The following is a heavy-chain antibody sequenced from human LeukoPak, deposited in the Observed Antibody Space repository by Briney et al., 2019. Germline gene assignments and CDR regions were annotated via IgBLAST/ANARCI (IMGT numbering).Heavy chain of an antibody. V-gene: IGHV1-18*01. J-gene: IGHJ5*02. CDR3: AKDQYYDSKGWFDA. CDR2: ISTYNGNT. Sequence: ASVKVSCKAFGYTFNSHGITWVRQAPGRGLEWMGWISTYNGNTNYAPKLQGRVTMTTDTSTSTAYMELRSLRSDDTAVYYCAKDQYYDSKGWFDAWGQGTLVTVSS. D-gene: IGHD3-22*01. CDR1: GYTFNSHG.